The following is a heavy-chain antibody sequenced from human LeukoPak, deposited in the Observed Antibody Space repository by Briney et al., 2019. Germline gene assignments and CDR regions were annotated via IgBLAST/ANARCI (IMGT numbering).Heavy chain of an antibody. CDR1: GFTFSSYG. CDR2: IRYDGSNK. CDR3: AKDLTTVTSQGDY. Sequence: PGGSLRLSCAASGFTFSSYGMHWVRQAPGKGLEWVAFIRYDGSNKYYADSVKGRFTISRDNSKNTLYLQMNYLRAEDTAVYYCAKDLTTVTSQGDYWGQGTLVTVSS. V-gene: IGHV3-30*02. D-gene: IGHD4-17*01. J-gene: IGHJ4*02.